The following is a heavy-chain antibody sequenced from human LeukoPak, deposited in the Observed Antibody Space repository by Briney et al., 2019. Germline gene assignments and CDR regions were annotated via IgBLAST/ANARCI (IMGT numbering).Heavy chain of an antibody. Sequence: ASVKVSCKASGYTFTGYYMHWVRQAPGQGLEWMGWINPNSGGTNYAQKFQGRVTMTRDTSISTAYMELSRLRSDDTAVYYCARGLYYYDSSGYYSLQDYWGPGTLVTVSS. CDR1: GYTFTGYY. D-gene: IGHD3-22*01. J-gene: IGHJ4*02. CDR2: INPNSGGT. CDR3: ARGLYYYDSSGYYSLQDY. V-gene: IGHV1-2*02.